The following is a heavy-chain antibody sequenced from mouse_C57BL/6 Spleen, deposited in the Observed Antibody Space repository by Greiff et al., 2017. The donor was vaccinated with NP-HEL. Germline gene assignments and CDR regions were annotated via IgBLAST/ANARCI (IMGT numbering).Heavy chain of an antibody. V-gene: IGHV8-12*01. J-gene: IGHJ2*01. Sequence: VKLMESGPGILQSSQTLSLTCSFSGFSLSTSGMGVSWIRQPSGKGLEWLAHIYWDDDKRYNPSLKSRLTIPKDTSRNQVFLKITSVDTADTATYYCARRVHSHFDYWGQGTTLTVSS. D-gene: IGHD3-1*01. CDR2: IYWDDDK. CDR3: ARRVHSHFDY. CDR1: GFSLSTSGMG.